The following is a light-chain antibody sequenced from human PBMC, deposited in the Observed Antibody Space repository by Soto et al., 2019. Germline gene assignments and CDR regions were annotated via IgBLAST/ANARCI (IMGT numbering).Light chain of an antibody. CDR2: GAS. J-gene: IGKJ4*01. CDR3: RQYNDWPPPLT. V-gene: IGKV3-15*01. Sequence: EIVMTQSPATLSVSIGERATLSCRASQTVSSKLAWYQQKPGQAPRLLIYGASTRATGITARFTGSGSGTEFTLTISSLQSEDFGIYYCRQYNDWPPPLTFGGGTKVEIK. CDR1: QTVSSK.